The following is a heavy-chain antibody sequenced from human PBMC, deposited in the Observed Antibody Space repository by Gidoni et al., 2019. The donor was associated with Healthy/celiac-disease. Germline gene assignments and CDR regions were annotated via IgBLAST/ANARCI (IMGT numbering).Heavy chain of an antibody. J-gene: IGHJ4*02. Sequence: QVQLQQWGAGLLKPSETLSLTCAVYGGSFSGYYWSWIRQPPGKGLEWIGEINHSGSTNYNPSLKSRVTISVDTSKSQFSLKLSSVTAADTAVYYCARVSQYYYDSSGYLDYWGQGTLVTVSS. CDR3: ARVSQYYYDSSGYLDY. D-gene: IGHD3-22*01. CDR1: GGSFSGYY. CDR2: INHSGST. V-gene: IGHV4-34*01.